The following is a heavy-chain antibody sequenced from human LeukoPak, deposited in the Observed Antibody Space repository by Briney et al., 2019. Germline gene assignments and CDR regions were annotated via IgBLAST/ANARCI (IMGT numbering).Heavy chain of an antibody. CDR3: ARGDGGIELLWFGEPLDYFDY. D-gene: IGHD3-10*01. V-gene: IGHV1-46*01. CDR2: INPNGDST. J-gene: IGHJ4*02. Sequence: GASVKVSCKASGYTFITYYMNWVRQAPGQRLEWTGTINPNGDSTTYAQKFQGRVTITRDTSASTAYMELSSLRSEDTAVYYCARGDGGIELLWFGEPLDYFDYWGQGTLVTVSS. CDR1: GYTFITYY.